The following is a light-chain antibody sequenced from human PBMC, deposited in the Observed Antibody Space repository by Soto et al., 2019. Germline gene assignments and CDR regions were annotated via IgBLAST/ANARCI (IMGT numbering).Light chain of an antibody. J-gene: IGKJ4*01. CDR1: QSFSSN. CDR3: QKYNKWPLT. CDR2: GAS. Sequence: EIVMTQSPATLSVSPGERSTLSCRASQSFSSNLAWYQQKPGQAPRLLIYGASTRATGIPARFSGSGSGTEFTLIISSLQSEDFAVYYWQKYNKWPLTFGGGTKVEIK. V-gene: IGKV3-15*01.